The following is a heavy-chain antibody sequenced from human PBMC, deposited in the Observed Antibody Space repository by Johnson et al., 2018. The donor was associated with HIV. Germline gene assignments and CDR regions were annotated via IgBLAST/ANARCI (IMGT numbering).Heavy chain of an antibody. Sequence: VQLVESGGGVVQPGRSLRLSCAASGFTFSSYAMHWVRQAPGKGLEWVSYISSGAGTIYYADSVRGRFTISRDNAKNSLYLQMNSLRAEDTALYYCARRGGSGWSAFDIWGQGTMVTVSS. D-gene: IGHD6-19*01. J-gene: IGHJ3*02. CDR1: GFTFSSYA. CDR2: ISSGAGTI. V-gene: IGHV3-48*04. CDR3: ARRGGSGWSAFDI.